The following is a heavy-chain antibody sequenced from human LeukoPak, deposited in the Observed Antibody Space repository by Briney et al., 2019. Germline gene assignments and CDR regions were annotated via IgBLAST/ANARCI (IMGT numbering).Heavy chain of an antibody. J-gene: IGHJ4*02. Sequence: ASVKVSCKASGYTFTGYYMHWVRQAPGQGLEWMGWINPNSGGTNYAQKFQGRVTMTRDTSISTAYMELSRLRSDDTAVYHCAREVVGGTAAVDYWGQGTLVTVSS. V-gene: IGHV1-2*02. D-gene: IGHD6-13*01. CDR3: AREVVGGTAAVDY. CDR1: GYTFTGYY. CDR2: INPNSGGT.